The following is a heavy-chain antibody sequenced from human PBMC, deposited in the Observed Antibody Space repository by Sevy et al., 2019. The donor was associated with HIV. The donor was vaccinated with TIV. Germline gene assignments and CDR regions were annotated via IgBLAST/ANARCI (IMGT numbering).Heavy chain of an antibody. V-gene: IGHV4-4*02. CDR1: GDSISSDSW. CDR3: VREVGHLMRIDY. CDR2: SYHDGRT. Sequence: SETLSLTCAVSGDSISSDSWWTWVRQSPEKGLEWIGESYHDGRTNYNPSLWGRATISVDMSKNQFSLYLTSVTAADTAVYYCVREVGHLMRIDYWGQGTMVTVSS. J-gene: IGHJ4*02.